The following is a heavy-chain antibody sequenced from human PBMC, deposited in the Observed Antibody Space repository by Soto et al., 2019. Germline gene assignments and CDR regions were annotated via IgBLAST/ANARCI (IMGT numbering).Heavy chain of an antibody. J-gene: IGHJ4*02. D-gene: IGHD6-19*01. Sequence: GGSLRLSCAASGFTFSSYAMSWVRQAPGKGLEWVSSISGSGGSTYYADSVKGRFTISRDNSKNTLYLQMNSLRAEDTAVYYCAKTGSSGWLLYFDYWGQGTLVTVSS. CDR3: AKTGSSGWLLYFDY. V-gene: IGHV3-23*01. CDR1: GFTFSSYA. CDR2: ISGSGGST.